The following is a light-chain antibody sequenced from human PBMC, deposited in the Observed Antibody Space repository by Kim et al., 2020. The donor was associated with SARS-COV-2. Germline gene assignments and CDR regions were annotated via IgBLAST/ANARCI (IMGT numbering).Light chain of an antibody. J-gene: IGLJ3*02. V-gene: IGLV2-14*03. Sequence: GQCLTISGTGSHSDIGGYNYVSWDQQHPGKAPKLIIYDVTKRPSGVSDRFSGSKSGNTASLIISGLQADDEADYYCSSYTSSKTWVFGGGTQLTVL. CDR2: DVT. CDR3: SSYTSSKTWV. CDR1: HSDIGGYNY.